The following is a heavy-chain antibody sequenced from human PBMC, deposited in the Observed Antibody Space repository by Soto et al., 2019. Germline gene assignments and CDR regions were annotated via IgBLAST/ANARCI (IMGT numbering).Heavy chain of an antibody. CDR1: GFTFSSSW. Sequence: GGSLRLSCAASGFTFSSSWMHWVRQAPGKGLVWVSRINSGASNTNYADSVKGRFTISRDNAKNTLYLQMDSLTAEDTAVYYCARYCSSTSCVYGMDVWGQGTTVTVSS. CDR2: INSGASNT. J-gene: IGHJ6*02. D-gene: IGHD2-2*01. CDR3: ARYCSSTSCVYGMDV. V-gene: IGHV3-74*01.